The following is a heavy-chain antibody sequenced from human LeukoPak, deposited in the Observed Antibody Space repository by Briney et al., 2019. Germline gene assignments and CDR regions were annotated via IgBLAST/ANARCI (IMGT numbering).Heavy chain of an antibody. V-gene: IGHV3-30*02. Sequence: GGSLRLSCAASGFTFSSYGMHWVRQAPGKGLEWVAFIRYDGSNKYYADSVKGRFTISRDNSKNTLYPQMNSLRAEDTAVYYCAKAGGGYSYGYLDAFDIWGQGTMVTVSS. CDR1: GFTFSSYG. CDR3: AKAGGGYSYGYLDAFDI. D-gene: IGHD5-18*01. CDR2: IRYDGSNK. J-gene: IGHJ3*02.